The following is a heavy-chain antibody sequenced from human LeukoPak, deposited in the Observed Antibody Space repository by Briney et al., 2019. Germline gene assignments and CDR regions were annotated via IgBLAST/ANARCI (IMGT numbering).Heavy chain of an antibody. V-gene: IGHV3-23*01. CDR3: ARGRVLRFLEWFDY. CDR2: ISGSGGST. J-gene: IGHJ4*02. CDR1: GFTFSSNA. D-gene: IGHD3-3*01. Sequence: GGSLRLSCAASGFTFSSNAMTWVRQAPGKGLEWVSAISGSGGSTYYADSVKGRFTISRDNAKNSLYLQMNSLRAEDTAVYYCARGRVLRFLEWFDYWGQGTLVTVSS.